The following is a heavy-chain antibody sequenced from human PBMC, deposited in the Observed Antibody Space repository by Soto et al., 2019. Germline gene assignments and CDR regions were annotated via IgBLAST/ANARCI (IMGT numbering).Heavy chain of an antibody. J-gene: IGHJ4*02. D-gene: IGHD2-15*01. Sequence: QVQLVQSGAEVKKPGASVKVSCKASGYTFTNYGITWVRQAPGQGLEWMGWITPYNGKTNYAQNLQGRVTMTTDTSPSTAYMERRSLRSDDTAVYYCAKGEGFLDYWGQGTLVTVSS. V-gene: IGHV1-18*01. CDR2: ITPYNGKT. CDR3: AKGEGFLDY. CDR1: GYTFTNYG.